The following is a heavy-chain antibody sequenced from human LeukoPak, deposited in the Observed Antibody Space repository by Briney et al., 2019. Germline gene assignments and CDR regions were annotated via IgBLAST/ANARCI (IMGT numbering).Heavy chain of an antibody. CDR1: GGTFSSYA. Sequence: SVKVSCKASGGTFSSYAISWVRQAPGQGLEWMGGIIPIFGTANYAQKFQGRVTITADESTSTAYMELSSLRSEDTAVYYCARVRYDYGDLLDDYYGMDVWGQGTTVTVSS. J-gene: IGHJ6*02. CDR2: IIPIFGTA. CDR3: ARVRYDYGDLLDDYYGMDV. D-gene: IGHD4-17*01. V-gene: IGHV1-69*13.